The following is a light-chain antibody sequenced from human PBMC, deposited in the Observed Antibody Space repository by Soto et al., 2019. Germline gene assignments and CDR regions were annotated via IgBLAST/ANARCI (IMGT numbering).Light chain of an antibody. CDR2: KTS. V-gene: IGKV1-5*03. J-gene: IGKJ1*01. Sequence: DIQMTQSPSTLSASVGDRVTITCRASQSISGWLAWYQQKPGKAPKLLIYKTSNLESGVPSRFSGSGSGTEFSLTISSLQPDDFRTFYCQQYYDYARTFGQGTKVEIK. CDR1: QSISGW. CDR3: QQYYDYART.